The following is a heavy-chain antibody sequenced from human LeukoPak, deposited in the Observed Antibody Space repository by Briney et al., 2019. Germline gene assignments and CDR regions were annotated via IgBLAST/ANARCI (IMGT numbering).Heavy chain of an antibody. D-gene: IGHD3-3*01. Sequence: SETLSLTRTVSGDSFSNKYWTWIRQPPGKGLEWIGEINHSGSTNYNPSLKSRVTISVDTSKNQFSLKLSSVTAADTAVYYCARCRYSGYYTYWGQGTLVTVSS. V-gene: IGHV4-34*01. CDR1: GDSFSNKY. J-gene: IGHJ4*02. CDR2: INHSGST. CDR3: ARCRYSGYYTY.